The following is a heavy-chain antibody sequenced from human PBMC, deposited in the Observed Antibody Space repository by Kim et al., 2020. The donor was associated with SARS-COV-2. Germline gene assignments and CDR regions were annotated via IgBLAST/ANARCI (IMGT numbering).Heavy chain of an antibody. CDR3: ARGTFMYYYGSGSSLSPYYYGMDV. CDR1: GGTFSSYA. CDR2: IIPIFGTA. V-gene: IGHV1-69*13. D-gene: IGHD3-10*01. Sequence: SVKVSCKASGGTFSSYAISWARQAPGQGLEWMGGIIPIFGTANYAQKFQGRVTITADESTSTAYMELSSLRSEDTAVYYCARGTFMYYYGSGSSLSPYYYGMDVWGQGTTVTVSS. J-gene: IGHJ6*02.